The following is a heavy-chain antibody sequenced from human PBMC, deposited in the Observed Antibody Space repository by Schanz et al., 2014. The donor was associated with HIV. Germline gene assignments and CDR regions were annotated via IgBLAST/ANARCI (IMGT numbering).Heavy chain of an antibody. D-gene: IGHD3-3*01. CDR1: GYSFPSYA. Sequence: QVLLVQSGAEVKKPGASVKVSCKASGYSFPSYAFNWVRQAPGQGLEWMGWMNPNSGNTDFAQKFQGRVTMTRNTSISTAYMELSSLISEDTAVYYCARMGVTIFGGGMDVWGQGTTVTVSS. CDR3: ARMGVTIFGGGMDV. V-gene: IGHV1-8*01. CDR2: MNPNSGNT. J-gene: IGHJ6*02.